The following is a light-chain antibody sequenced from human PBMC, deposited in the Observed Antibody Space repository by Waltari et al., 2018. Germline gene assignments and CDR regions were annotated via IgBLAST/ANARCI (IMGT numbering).Light chain of an antibody. Sequence: RATPSCTARQTLRTTYSAPYHKKPGQGPTLLIYRAPTTATGIPDRCSGSGSVTDFSLTISSLEPEDFAVYYCQQYDISPLTFGGGTKVEIK. CDR2: RAP. J-gene: IGKJ4*01. V-gene: IGKV3-20*01. CDR1: QTLRTTY. CDR3: QQYDISPLT.